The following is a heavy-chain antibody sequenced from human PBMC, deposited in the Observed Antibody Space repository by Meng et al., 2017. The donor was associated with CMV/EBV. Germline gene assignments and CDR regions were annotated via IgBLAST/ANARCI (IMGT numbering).Heavy chain of an antibody. CDR3: ARVCYYDSSGYYYEGAYYFDY. J-gene: IGHJ4*02. Sequence: GSLRLPCAVYGGSFSGYYWSWIRQPPGKGLEWIGEINHSGSTNYNPSLKSRVTISVDTSKNQFSLKLSSVTAADTAVYCCARVCYYDSSGYYYEGAYYFDYWGQGTLVTVSS. D-gene: IGHD3-22*01. CDR1: GGSFSGYY. V-gene: IGHV4-34*01. CDR2: INHSGST.